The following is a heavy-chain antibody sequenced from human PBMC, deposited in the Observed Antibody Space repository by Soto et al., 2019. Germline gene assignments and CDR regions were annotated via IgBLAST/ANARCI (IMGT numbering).Heavy chain of an antibody. Sequence: GGSLRLSCAASGFTFSSYAMSWVRQAPRKGLEWVSAISGSGGSTYYADSVKGRFTISRDNSKNTLYLQMNSLRAEDTAVYYCAKDLNSGYDYYYYYGMDVWGQGTTVTVSS. CDR3: AKDLNSGYDYYYYYGMDV. CDR2: ISGSGGST. D-gene: IGHD5-12*01. CDR1: GFTFSSYA. J-gene: IGHJ6*02. V-gene: IGHV3-23*01.